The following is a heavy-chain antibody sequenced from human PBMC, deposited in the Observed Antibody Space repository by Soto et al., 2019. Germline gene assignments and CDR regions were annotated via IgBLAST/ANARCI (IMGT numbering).Heavy chain of an antibody. Sequence: GGSLRLSCVASGFTFTNYWMHWVRQAPGKGLEWVSSISSSSSYIYYADSVKGRFTISRDNAKNSLYLQMNSLRAEDTAVYYCARDLRYCSGGSCYLVENYFDYWGQGTLVTVSS. CDR2: ISSSSSYI. CDR1: GFTFTNYW. V-gene: IGHV3-21*01. J-gene: IGHJ4*02. CDR3: ARDLRYCSGGSCYLVENYFDY. D-gene: IGHD2-15*01.